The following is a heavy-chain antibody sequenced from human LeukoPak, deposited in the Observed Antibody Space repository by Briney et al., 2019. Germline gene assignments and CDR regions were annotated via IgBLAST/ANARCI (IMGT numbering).Heavy chain of an antibody. CDR3: ATSLEMATIRDYYYCMDV. V-gene: IGHV1-24*01. CDR2: FDPEDGEI. Sequence: ASVKVSCKASGVTFTSYAISWVRQAPGTGLEWMGGFDPEDGEIIYAQKFQGRVTMTEATSTDTAYMELSSLRSEDTAVYYCATSLEMATIRDYYYCMDVWGQGTTVTVSS. J-gene: IGHJ6*02. D-gene: IGHD5-24*01. CDR1: GVTFTSYA.